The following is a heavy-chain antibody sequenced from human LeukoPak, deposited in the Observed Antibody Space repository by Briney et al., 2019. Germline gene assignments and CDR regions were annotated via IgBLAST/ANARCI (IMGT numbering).Heavy chain of an antibody. Sequence: GGSLRLSCAASGVTFSSNGMHWVRQAPGKGLEWVAVIWYDGSNKYYADSVKGRFTISRDNSKNTLYLQMNSLRAEDTAVYYCARDRSSGWYFDYWGQGTLVTVSS. J-gene: IGHJ4*02. V-gene: IGHV3-33*01. CDR3: ARDRSSGWYFDY. CDR1: GVTFSSNG. CDR2: IWYDGSNK. D-gene: IGHD6-19*01.